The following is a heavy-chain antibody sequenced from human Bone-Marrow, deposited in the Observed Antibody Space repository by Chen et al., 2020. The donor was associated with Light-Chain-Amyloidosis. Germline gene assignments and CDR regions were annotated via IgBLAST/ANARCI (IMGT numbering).Heavy chain of an antibody. J-gene: IGHJ3*02. CDR2: SEHEDDKT. Sequence: VQSGAEVKRPGASVKVSCKVSGDTLTELSVHWVRQPPGKGLEWVGGSEHEDDKTLYSQKFQGRVTMTGDTSXXXXXMELXSLTSDDTAVYFCATRWDAFDIWGQGTLVTVSS. CDR3: ATRWDAFDI. CDR1: GDTLTELS. V-gene: IGHV1-24*01. D-gene: IGHD6-13*01.